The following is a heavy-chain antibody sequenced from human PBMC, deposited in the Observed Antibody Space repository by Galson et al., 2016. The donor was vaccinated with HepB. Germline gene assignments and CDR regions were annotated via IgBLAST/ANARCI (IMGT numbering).Heavy chain of an antibody. V-gene: IGHV1-18*01. CDR1: GYTFTTYG. J-gene: IGHJ4*02. Sequence: SVKVSCKASGYTFTTYGISWVRQAPGQGLEWMGWISTYSGDTNHAQELQSRVTMTTDRSTNTAYMELRNLKSDDTAVYYCVRDRDRTLDYWGQGTLVTVSS. CDR2: ISTYSGDT. D-gene: IGHD1-7*01. CDR3: VRDRDRTLDY.